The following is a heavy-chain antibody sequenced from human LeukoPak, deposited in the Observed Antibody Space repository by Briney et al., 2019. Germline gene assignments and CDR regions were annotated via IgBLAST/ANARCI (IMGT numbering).Heavy chain of an antibody. V-gene: IGHV4-59*08. Sequence: KPSETLSLTCTVSGGSISSYYWSWIRQPPGEGLEWIGFIYHSGSTNYNPSLKSRVTISLDTSTKQFSLKMKSVTAADTAVYYCAKHSFDSGDDFDEWGQGTLVTV. J-gene: IGHJ4*02. D-gene: IGHD2-21*01. CDR2: IYHSGST. CDR1: GGSISSYY. CDR3: AKHSFDSGDDFDE.